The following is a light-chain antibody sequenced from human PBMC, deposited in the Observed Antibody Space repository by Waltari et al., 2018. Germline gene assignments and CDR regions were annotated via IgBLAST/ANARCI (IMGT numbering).Light chain of an antibody. CDR2: EAS. CDR3: QQYNSFSP. V-gene: IGKV1-5*03. CDR1: KSVHIW. J-gene: IGKJ2*01. Sequence: TQMNQYPSTLSASVGHRVTITCRARKSVHIWMAWYPQKPGKAPKLLIYEASRLETGVPSRFSGSGSGTDFTLTINSLQPDDFATYYCQQYNSFSPFGQGTKLEI.